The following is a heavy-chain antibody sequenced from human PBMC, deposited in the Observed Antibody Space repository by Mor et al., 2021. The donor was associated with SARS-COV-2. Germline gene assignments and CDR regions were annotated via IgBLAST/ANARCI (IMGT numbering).Heavy chain of an antibody. D-gene: IGHD1-26*01. Sequence: NPSLKSRVTISVDTSKNQFSLKLSSVTAADTAVYYCATRGSYLRAFDYWGQ. J-gene: IGHJ4*02. CDR3: ATRGSYLRAFDY. V-gene: IGHV4-34*01.